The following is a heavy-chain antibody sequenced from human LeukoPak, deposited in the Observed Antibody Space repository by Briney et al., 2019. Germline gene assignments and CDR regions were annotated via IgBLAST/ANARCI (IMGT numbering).Heavy chain of an antibody. CDR3: AKDLGPLLLWFGELAAHGMDV. CDR2: TSYDGSNK. CDR1: GFTFSSYG. J-gene: IGHJ6*02. V-gene: IGHV3-30*18. D-gene: IGHD3-10*01. Sequence: GGSLRLSCAASGFTFSSYGMHWVRQAPGKGLEWVAVTSYDGSNKYYADSVKGRFTISRDNSKNTLYLQMNSLRAEDTAVYYCAKDLGPLLLWFGELAAHGMDVWGQGTTVTVSS.